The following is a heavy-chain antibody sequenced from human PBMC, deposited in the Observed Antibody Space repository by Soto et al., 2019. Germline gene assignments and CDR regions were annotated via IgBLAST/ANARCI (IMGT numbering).Heavy chain of an antibody. D-gene: IGHD3-16*01. J-gene: IGHJ3*02. CDR2: IYHGGST. CDR1: GGSISSDYYS. Sequence: QVQLQESGSGLVKPSETPSLTCAVSGGSISSDYYSWSWIRQPPGKDLEWIGYIYHGGSTYYNPSLRSRVTLSVDTSKNHFSLRLASVTAADTAVYSCARLNRLRNDAFDIWGQGTLVTVSS. V-gene: IGHV4-30-2*01. CDR3: ARLNRLRNDAFDI.